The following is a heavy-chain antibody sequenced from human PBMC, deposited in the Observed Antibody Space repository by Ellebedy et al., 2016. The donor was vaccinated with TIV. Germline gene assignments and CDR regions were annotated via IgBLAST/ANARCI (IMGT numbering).Heavy chain of an antibody. J-gene: IGHJ4*02. CDR3: ASSHAG. Sequence: GESLKISCAASGFRFSSYAMSWVRQAPGKGLEWVAEITPDGSKKYYLDSVKGRFTVSRDNPTNSLYLQMNSLTVEDTAVYYCASSHAGWGQGTLVTVSS. CDR1: GFRFSSYA. CDR2: ITPDGSKK. V-gene: IGHV3-7*01.